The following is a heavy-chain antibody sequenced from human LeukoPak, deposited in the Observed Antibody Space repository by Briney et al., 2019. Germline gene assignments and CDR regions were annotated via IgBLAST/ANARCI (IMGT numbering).Heavy chain of an antibody. CDR1: GFTFDDYG. CDR2: INWNGGGT. J-gene: IGHJ3*01. V-gene: IGHV3-20*04. Sequence: PGGSLRLSCAASGFTFDDYGMSWVRQAPGKGLEWVSGINWNGGGTGYADSVKGRFTISRDNAKNTLYLQMNSLRAEDTAVYYCARRGVGATKAFDVWGQGTMVTVSS. CDR3: ARRGVGATKAFDV. D-gene: IGHD1-26*01.